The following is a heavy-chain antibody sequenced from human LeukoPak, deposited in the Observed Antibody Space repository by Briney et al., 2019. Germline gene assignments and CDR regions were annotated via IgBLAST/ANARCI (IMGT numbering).Heavy chain of an antibody. V-gene: IGHV3-11*04. CDR1: GFTFSDYY. CDR2: ISTDTSII. Sequence: GGSLRLSRAASGFTFSDYYMSWIRQAPGKGLEWLSYISTDTSIIYYADSVKGRFTISRDNAKNSLYLQMNSLRVEDTALYYCARGRTTIAADWFDPWGQGTLVTVSS. CDR3: ARGRTTIAADWFDP. J-gene: IGHJ5*02. D-gene: IGHD6-13*01.